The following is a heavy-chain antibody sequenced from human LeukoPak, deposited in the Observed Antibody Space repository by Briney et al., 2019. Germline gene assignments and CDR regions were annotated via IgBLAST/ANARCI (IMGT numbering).Heavy chain of an antibody. CDR2: IYYSGST. Sequence: KSSETLSLTCTVSGGSISSYYWSWIRQPPGKGLEWIGYIYYSGSTNYNPSLKSRVTISVDTSKNQFSLKLSSVTAADTAVYYCAREPVYGDCYFDYWGQGTLVTVSS. CDR3: AREPVYGDCYFDY. CDR1: GGSISSYY. V-gene: IGHV4-59*01. D-gene: IGHD4-17*01. J-gene: IGHJ4*02.